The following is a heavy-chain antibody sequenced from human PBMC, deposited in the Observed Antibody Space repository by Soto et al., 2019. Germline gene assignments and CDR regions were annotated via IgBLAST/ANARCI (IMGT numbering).Heavy chain of an antibody. CDR3: ARGSVEFGELSYFDY. J-gene: IGHJ4*02. V-gene: IGHV4-61*01. D-gene: IGHD3-10*01. CDR2: IYYSGST. CDR1: GDSVSSGSCY. Sequence: ETLSLTVTVSGDSVSSGSCYWSEIRQPPGRGLEWIGYIYYSGSTNYNPSRKSRVTIAVDTSKNQFCLKLSSVTAADTAVYYCARGSVEFGELSYFDYWGQGTLVTVSS.